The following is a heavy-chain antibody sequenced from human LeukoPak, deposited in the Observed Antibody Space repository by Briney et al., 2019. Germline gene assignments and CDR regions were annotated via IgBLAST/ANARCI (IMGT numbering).Heavy chain of an antibody. V-gene: IGHV3-66*01. CDR2: IYSGGST. Sequence: GGSLRLSCAASGFIVSSNYMSWVRQAPGKGLEWVSVIYSGGSTYYADSVKGRFTISRDNSKNTLYLQMNSLRAEDTAVYYCARGHSSSWYRASGWSFSDWGQGTLVTVSS. CDR1: GFIVSSNY. CDR3: ARGHSSSWYRASGWSFSD. J-gene: IGHJ4*02. D-gene: IGHD6-13*01.